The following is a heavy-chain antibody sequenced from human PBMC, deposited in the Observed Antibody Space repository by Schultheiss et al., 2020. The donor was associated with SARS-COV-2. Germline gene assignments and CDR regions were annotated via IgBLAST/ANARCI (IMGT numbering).Heavy chain of an antibody. Sequence: GESLKISCAASGFTFSSYEMNWVRQAPGKGLEWVSYISSSSSYTNYADSVTGRFTISRDNAKNSLYLQMNSLRAEDTAVYYCARVSVFLFDYWGQGTLVTVSS. CDR1: GFTFSSYE. CDR3: ARVSVFLFDY. D-gene: IGHD2/OR15-2a*01. CDR2: ISSSSSYT. V-gene: IGHV3-21*05. J-gene: IGHJ4*02.